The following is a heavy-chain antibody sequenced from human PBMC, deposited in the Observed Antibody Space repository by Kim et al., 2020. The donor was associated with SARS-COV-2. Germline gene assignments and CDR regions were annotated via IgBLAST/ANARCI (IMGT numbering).Heavy chain of an antibody. J-gene: IGHJ4*02. D-gene: IGHD6-6*01. V-gene: IGHV4-39*01. Sequence: NTSLKSRVTISVDTSKNQFSLKLSSVTAADTAVYYCARGQLAPLVCSFDYWGQGTLVTVSS. CDR3: ARGQLAPLVCSFDY.